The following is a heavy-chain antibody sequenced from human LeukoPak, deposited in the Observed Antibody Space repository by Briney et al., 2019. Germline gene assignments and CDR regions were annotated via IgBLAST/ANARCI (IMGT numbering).Heavy chain of an antibody. J-gene: IGHJ4*02. Sequence: ASVKVSCKASGYTFTSYAMNWVRQATGQGLEWMGWMNPNSGNTCYAQKFKGRFTMTRDTSISTAYLELSSLRSEDTAVYYCARGGRRGGTYGYWGKETLVTVS. D-gene: IGHD1-26*01. CDR1: GYTFTSYA. V-gene: IGHV1-8*02. CDR2: MNPNSGNT. CDR3: ARGGRRGGTYGY.